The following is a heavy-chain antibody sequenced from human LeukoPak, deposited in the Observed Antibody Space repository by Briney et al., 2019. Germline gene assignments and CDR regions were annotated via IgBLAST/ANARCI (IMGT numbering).Heavy chain of an antibody. CDR2: ISGSGGST. CDR3: ARQDTTMVSPFHY. D-gene: IGHD5-18*01. V-gene: IGHV3-23*01. CDR1: GFTFSSYA. Sequence: GGSLRLSCAASGFTFSSYAMSWVRQAPGKGLEWVSTISGSGGSTYYADSVKGRFTISRDNSKNTMSLRLNSLRAEDTAVYYCARQDTTMVSPFHYWGQGTLVTVSS. J-gene: IGHJ4*02.